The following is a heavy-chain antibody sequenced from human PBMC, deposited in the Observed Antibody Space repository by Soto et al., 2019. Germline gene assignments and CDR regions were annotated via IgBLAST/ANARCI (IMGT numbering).Heavy chain of an antibody. CDR2: IYYSGST. Sequence: PSETLSLTCTVSGGSISSGDYYWSWIRQPPGKGLEWIGYIYYSGSTYYNPSLKSRVTISVDTSKNQFSLKLSSVTATDTAVYYCAREGVTGTTLWFDPWGQGTLVTVSS. V-gene: IGHV4-30-4*01. J-gene: IGHJ5*02. CDR1: GGSISSGDYY. D-gene: IGHD1-7*01. CDR3: AREGVTGTTLWFDP.